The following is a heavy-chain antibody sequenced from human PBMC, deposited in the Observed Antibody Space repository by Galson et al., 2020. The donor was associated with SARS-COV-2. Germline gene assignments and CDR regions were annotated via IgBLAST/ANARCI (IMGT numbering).Heavy chain of an antibody. D-gene: IGHD3-22*01. CDR3: ARGPWGCDYYDSSAIMGVYFDY. V-gene: IGHV4-34*01. CDR1: GGSFSGYY. CDR2: INHSGST. J-gene: IGHJ4*02. Sequence: TLSLTCAVYGGSFSGYYWSWIRQPPGKGLEWIGEINHSGSTNYNPSLKRRVTISVDTSKNPFSLKLSSVTAADTAVYDCARGPWGCDYYDSSAIMGVYFDYWGQGTLVTVSS.